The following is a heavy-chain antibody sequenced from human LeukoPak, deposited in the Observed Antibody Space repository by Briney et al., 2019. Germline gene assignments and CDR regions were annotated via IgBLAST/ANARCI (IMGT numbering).Heavy chain of an antibody. V-gene: IGHV1-3*03. CDR1: GYTFTSYA. CDR3: ARDGQANVVVPAALLDY. J-gene: IGHJ4*02. Sequence: WASVKVSCTASGYTFTSYAMHWVRQAPGQRLEWMGWINAGNGNTKYSQEFQGRVTITRDTSASTAYMELSSLRSEDMAVYYCARDGQANVVVPAALLDYWGQGTLVTVSS. CDR2: INAGNGNT. D-gene: IGHD2-2*02.